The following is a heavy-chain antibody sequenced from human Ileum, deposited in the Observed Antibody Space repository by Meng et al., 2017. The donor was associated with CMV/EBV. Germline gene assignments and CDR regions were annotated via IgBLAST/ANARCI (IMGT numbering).Heavy chain of an antibody. D-gene: IGHD6-13*01. J-gene: IGHJ5*02. V-gene: IGHV4-30-4*08. Sequence: VQLQGAGPGLVKPSRTLSLSCPVSGASISSGDYYWSWIRQPPGKGLEWIGYIFFSGNTYYNPSLNNRVIISIDTPRNQFSLKVDSVTAADTAVYYCARFRIAALGNLFDPWGHGTLVTVSS. CDR1: GASISSGDYY. CDR2: IFFSGNT. CDR3: ARFRIAALGNLFDP.